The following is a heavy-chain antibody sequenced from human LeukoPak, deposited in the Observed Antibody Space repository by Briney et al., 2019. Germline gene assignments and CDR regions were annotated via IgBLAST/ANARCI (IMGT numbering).Heavy chain of an antibody. J-gene: IGHJ4*02. CDR3: ARDRSHYYDSSGYDY. CDR1: GGSISSYY. CDR2: IYYSGST. D-gene: IGHD3-22*01. Sequence: SETLSLTCTVSGGSISSYYWSWIRQPPGKGLEWIGYIYYSGSTNYNPSLKSRVTISVDKSKNQFSLKLSSVTAADTAVYYCARDRSHYYDSSGYDYWGQGTLVTVSS. V-gene: IGHV4-59*01.